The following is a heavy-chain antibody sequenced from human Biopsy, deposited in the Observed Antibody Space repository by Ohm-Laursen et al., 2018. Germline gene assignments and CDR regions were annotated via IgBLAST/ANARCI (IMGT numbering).Heavy chain of an antibody. D-gene: IGHD5-24*01. CDR1: GGSISSGSHY. Sequence: GTLSLTRTVSGGSISSGSHYWAWIRQPPGKGLEWIGSVYHSGTTYYSPSLKSRVTISVDTSKNQLSLKVTSVTAADTAAYYCARHDGNGPFALDSWGQGTLVTVSS. J-gene: IGHJ4*02. CDR3: ARHDGNGPFALDS. V-gene: IGHV4-39*01. CDR2: VYHSGTT.